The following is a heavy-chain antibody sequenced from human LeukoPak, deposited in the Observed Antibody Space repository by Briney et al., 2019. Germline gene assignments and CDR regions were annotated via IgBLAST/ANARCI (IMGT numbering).Heavy chain of an antibody. CDR2: INPNSGGT. D-gene: IGHD4-17*01. CDR1: GYIFTGYY. V-gene: IGHV1-2*02. CDR3: ARDRDYGDYYYYYYMDV. Sequence: ASVKVSCKASGYIFTGYYMHWVRQAPGQGLEWMGWINPNSGGTNYAQKFQGRVTMTRDTSISTAYMELSRLRSDDTAVYYCARDRDYGDYYYYYYMDVWGKGTTVTVSS. J-gene: IGHJ6*03.